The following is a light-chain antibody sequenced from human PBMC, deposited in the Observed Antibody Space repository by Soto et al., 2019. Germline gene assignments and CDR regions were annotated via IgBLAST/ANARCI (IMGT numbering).Light chain of an antibody. V-gene: IGKV1-5*01. CDR1: QSISSW. J-gene: IGKJ1*01. CDR2: DAS. CDR3: QQSNSYSPT. Sequence: DIQMTQSPSTLSASVGDRVTITCRASQSISSWLAWYQQKPGKAPNLLIYDASSLESGVPSRFSGSGSGTEFTLTIRSLQPDDVATYYCQQSNSYSPTFGQGTKVEIK.